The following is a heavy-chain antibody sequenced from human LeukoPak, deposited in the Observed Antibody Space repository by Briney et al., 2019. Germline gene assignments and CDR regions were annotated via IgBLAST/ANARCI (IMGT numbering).Heavy chain of an antibody. CDR3: ARSHVYVWGSPEKTVSGFDL. Sequence: GGSLRLSCAASGFTFRSYSMNWVRQAPGKGLEWVSYISSSSGTTYHADSVEGRLTIFRDDAKESLYLQMSSLRAEDTAVYYCARSHVYVWGSPEKTVSGFDLWGQGTMVTVSS. J-gene: IGHJ3*01. D-gene: IGHD3-16*01. CDR1: GFTFRSYS. CDR2: ISSSSGTT. V-gene: IGHV3-48*01.